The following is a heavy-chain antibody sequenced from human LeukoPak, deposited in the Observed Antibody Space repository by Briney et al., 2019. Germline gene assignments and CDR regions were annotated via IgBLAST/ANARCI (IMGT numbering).Heavy chain of an antibody. V-gene: IGHV3-30-3*01. Sequence: GGSLRLSCAASGFTFSSYEMHWVRQAPGKGLEWVSVIFYDAINKYYADSVKGRFTISRDNSKNTLYLQMNSLRTEDTAVYYCARDDGDDISIVNDYYLDSWGQGTLVTVSS. J-gene: IGHJ4*02. CDR1: GFTFSSYE. D-gene: IGHD2/OR15-2a*01. CDR2: IFYDAINK. CDR3: ARDDGDDISIVNDYYLDS.